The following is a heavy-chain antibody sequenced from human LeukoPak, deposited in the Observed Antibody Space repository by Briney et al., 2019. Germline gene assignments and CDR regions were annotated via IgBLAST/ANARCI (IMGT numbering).Heavy chain of an antibody. CDR1: GYSFTSYW. J-gene: IGHJ4*02. Sequence: GESLKISCKGSGYSFTSYWIGRVRQMPGKGLEWMGIIYPGDSDTRYSPSFQGQVTISADKSISTAYLQWSSLKASDTAMYYCARGSGSYHTAYMNWGQGSLVTVSS. CDR3: ARGSGSYHTAYMN. CDR2: IYPGDSDT. D-gene: IGHD1-26*01. V-gene: IGHV5-51*01.